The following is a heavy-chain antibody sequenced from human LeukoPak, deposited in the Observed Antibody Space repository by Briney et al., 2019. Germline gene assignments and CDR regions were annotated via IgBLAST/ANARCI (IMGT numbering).Heavy chain of an antibody. CDR3: VKDGGRTPRGPLDI. Sequence: GGSLRLSCSASGFTFSSYAMHWVRQAPGKGLEYVSAISSNGGSTYYADSVKGRFTISRDNSKNTLYLQMSSLRAEDAAVYYCVKDGGRTPRGPLDIWGQGTMVTVSS. CDR1: GFTFSSYA. CDR2: ISSNGGST. V-gene: IGHV3-64D*06. D-gene: IGHD3-16*01. J-gene: IGHJ3*02.